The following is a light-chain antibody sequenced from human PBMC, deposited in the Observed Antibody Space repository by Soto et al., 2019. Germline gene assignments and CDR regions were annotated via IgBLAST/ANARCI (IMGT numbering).Light chain of an antibody. CDR2: DAS. V-gene: IGKV3-11*01. CDR3: QQRNGGPPT. Sequence: EVVLTQSPATLSLSPGERATLSCRASQSVGTYLVWYQQRYGQPPSLLIYDASNRATDVPVRFSGSGSGTHSPPTISRLGLKVYAFYYCQQRNGGPPTSAKGTRRE. CDR1: QSVGTY. J-gene: IGKJ5*01.